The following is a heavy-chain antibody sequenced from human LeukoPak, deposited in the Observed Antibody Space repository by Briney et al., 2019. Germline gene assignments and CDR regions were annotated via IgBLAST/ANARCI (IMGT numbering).Heavy chain of an antibody. CDR1: GGSISSGSYY. CDR2: IYTSGST. Sequence: SETLSLTCTVSGGSISSGSYYWSWIRQPAGKGLEWIGRIYTSGSTNYNPSLKGRVTISVDTSKNQFSLKLSSVTAADTAVYYCARGMVVRGVPHAFDIWGQGTMVTVSS. D-gene: IGHD3-10*01. J-gene: IGHJ3*02. V-gene: IGHV4-61*02. CDR3: ARGMVVRGVPHAFDI.